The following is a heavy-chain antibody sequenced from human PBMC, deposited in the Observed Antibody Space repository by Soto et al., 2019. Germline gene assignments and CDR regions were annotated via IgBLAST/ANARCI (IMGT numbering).Heavy chain of an antibody. J-gene: IGHJ4*02. V-gene: IGHV3-7*03. CDR1: GFTFSSYW. CDR3: ARDLSSSWFDY. Sequence: EVQLVESGGGLVQPGGSVRLSCAASGFTFSSYWMSWVRQAPGKGLEWVANIKQDGSEKYYVDSVKGRFTISRDNAKNSLYLQMNSLRAEDTAVYYCARDLSSSWFDYWGQGTLVTVSS. CDR2: IKQDGSEK. D-gene: IGHD6-13*01.